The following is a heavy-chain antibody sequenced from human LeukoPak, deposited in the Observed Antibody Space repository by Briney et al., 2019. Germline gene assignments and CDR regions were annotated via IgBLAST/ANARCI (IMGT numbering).Heavy chain of an antibody. CDR2: ISSSGSAI. D-gene: IGHD6-6*01. Sequence: GGSLRLSCAASGFTFSSYEMNWVRQAPGKGLEWVSYISSSGSAIYYADSVKGRFTISRDNAKNSLYLQMNSLRAKDTALYYCAREKDSSSLGNSFDYWGQGTLVTVSS. CDR3: AREKDSSSLGNSFDY. CDR1: GFTFSSYE. J-gene: IGHJ4*02. V-gene: IGHV3-48*03.